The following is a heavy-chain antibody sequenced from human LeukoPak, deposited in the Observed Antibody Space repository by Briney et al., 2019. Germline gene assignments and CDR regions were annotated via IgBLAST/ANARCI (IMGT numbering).Heavy chain of an antibody. D-gene: IGHD2-2*01. CDR1: GYTFTSYD. J-gene: IGHJ4*02. CDR2: MNPNSGNT. Sequence: GASVKVSCKASGYTFTSYDINWVRQATGQGLEWMGWMNPNSGNTGYAQKFQGRVTMTRNTSISTAYMELSSLRSDDTAVYYCARVPNGYQLLSYYFDYWGQGTLVTVSS. V-gene: IGHV1-8*01. CDR3: ARVPNGYQLLSYYFDY.